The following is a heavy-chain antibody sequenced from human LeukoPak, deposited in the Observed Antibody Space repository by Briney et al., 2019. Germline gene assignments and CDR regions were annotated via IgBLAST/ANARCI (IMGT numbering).Heavy chain of an antibody. CDR3: ARGGSLLWFGGYYYYGMDV. J-gene: IGHJ6*02. D-gene: IGHD3-10*01. V-gene: IGHV1-8*01. Sequence: ASVKVSCKASGYTFTSYDINWVRQATGQRLEWMGWMNPNSGNTGYAQKFQGRVTMTRNTSISTAYMELSSLRSEDTAVYYCARGGSLLWFGGYYYYGMDVWGQGTTVTVSS. CDR2: MNPNSGNT. CDR1: GYTFTSYD.